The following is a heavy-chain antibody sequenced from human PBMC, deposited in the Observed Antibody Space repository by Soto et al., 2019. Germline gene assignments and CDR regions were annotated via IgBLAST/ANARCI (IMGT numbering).Heavy chain of an antibody. CDR1: GYTLTELS. V-gene: IGHV1-24*01. D-gene: IGHD2-8*01. J-gene: IGHJ6*02. Sequence: QVQLVQSGAEVKKPGASVKVSCKVSGYTLTELSMHWVRQAPGKGLEWMGGFDPEDGETIYAQKFQGRVTMTEDTSTDTAYMELSSLRSEDTAVYYCATGGGYCTNGVCRTYYYGMDVWGQGTTVTVSS. CDR3: ATGGGYCTNGVCRTYYYGMDV. CDR2: FDPEDGET.